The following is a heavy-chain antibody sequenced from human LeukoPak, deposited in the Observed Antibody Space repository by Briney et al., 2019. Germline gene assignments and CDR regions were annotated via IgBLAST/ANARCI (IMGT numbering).Heavy chain of an antibody. CDR2: ISPSGSTI. Sequence: GGSLRLSCVASGFTFSDNYMSWIRQAPGKGLEWISYISPSGSTIYYADSVKGRFTISRDNAKNSLYLQMNSLRAEDTALYHCVTYAYWGQGTLVTVSS. J-gene: IGHJ4*02. CDR3: VTYAY. CDR1: GFTFSDNY. D-gene: IGHD1-20*01. V-gene: IGHV3-11*04.